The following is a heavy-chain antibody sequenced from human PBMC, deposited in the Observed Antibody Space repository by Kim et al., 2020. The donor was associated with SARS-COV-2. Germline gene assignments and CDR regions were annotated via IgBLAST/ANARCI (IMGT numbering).Heavy chain of an antibody. V-gene: IGHV1-69*01. J-gene: IGHJ3*02. D-gene: IGHD3-10*01. CDR3: ARDLMVRGVTDAFDI. Sequence: QKFQGRVTITADESTSTAYMELSSLRSEDTAVYYFARDLMVRGVTDAFDIWGQGTMVTVSS.